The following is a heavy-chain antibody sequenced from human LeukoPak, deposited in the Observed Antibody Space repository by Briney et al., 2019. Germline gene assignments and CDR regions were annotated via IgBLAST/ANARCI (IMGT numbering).Heavy chain of an antibody. CDR2: INSSSSYI. Sequence: PGGSLRLSCAASGFTLSSYSMNWVRPAPGEGLEWGSSINSSSSYIYYADSVKGRFTISRDNAKNSLYLQMNSLRAEDTAVYYCARASYCSSTSCYRAPFDYWGQGTLVTVSS. J-gene: IGHJ4*02. V-gene: IGHV3-21*01. CDR3: ARASYCSSTSCYRAPFDY. D-gene: IGHD2-2*01. CDR1: GFTLSSYS.